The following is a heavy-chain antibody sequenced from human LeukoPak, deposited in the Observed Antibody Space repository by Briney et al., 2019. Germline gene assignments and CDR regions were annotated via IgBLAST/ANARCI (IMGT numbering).Heavy chain of an antibody. Sequence: GGPLRLSCAASGFTFSDYYMSWIRKAPGKGLERVSYFSSSSSYTNYADSVKGRFTISRDNAKNSLYQQMNSLRAEDTAVYYCARDNDCSGGSCGGWFDPWGQGTLVTVSS. CDR3: ARDNDCSGGSCGGWFDP. CDR1: GFTFSDYY. J-gene: IGHJ5*02. CDR2: FSSSSSYT. V-gene: IGHV3-11*05. D-gene: IGHD2-15*01.